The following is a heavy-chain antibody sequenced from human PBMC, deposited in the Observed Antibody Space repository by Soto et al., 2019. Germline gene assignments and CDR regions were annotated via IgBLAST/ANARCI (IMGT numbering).Heavy chain of an antibody. CDR1: GGSISSYY. J-gene: IGHJ6*02. V-gene: IGHV4-4*07. CDR3: YGSGSYPYYGMDV. D-gene: IGHD3-10*01. CDR2: IYTSGST. Sequence: ASETLSLTCTVSGGSISSYYWSWIRQPAGKGLEWIGRIYTSGSTNYNPSLKSRVTMSVDTSKNQFSLKLSSVTAADTAVYYCYGSGSYPYYGMDVWGQGTTVTVCS.